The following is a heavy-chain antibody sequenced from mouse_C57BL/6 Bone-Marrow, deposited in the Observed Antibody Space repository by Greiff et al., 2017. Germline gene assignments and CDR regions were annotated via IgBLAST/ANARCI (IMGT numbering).Heavy chain of an antibody. J-gene: IGHJ2*01. D-gene: IGHD4-1*02. CDR3: ARSQLGHYFDY. CDR1: GYTFTSSW. Sequence: QVQLQQPGAELVMPGASVKLSCKASGYTFTSSWMHWVKQRPGQGLEWIGEIDPSDSYPNYNQKFKGKSTLTVAKSSSTAYMQLSSLTSEDSAVYYCARSQLGHYFDYWGQGTTLTVSS. V-gene: IGHV1-69*01. CDR2: IDPSDSYP.